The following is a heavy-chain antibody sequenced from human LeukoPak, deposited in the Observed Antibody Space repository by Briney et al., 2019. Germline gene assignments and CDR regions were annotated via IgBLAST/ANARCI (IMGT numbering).Heavy chain of an antibody. J-gene: IGHJ5*01. CDR2: IKTDGSEK. CDR3: ATYSTKNAREFES. CDR1: GFTFSSYW. D-gene: IGHD2/OR15-2a*01. Sequence: GGSLRLSCAASGFTFSSYWMSWVRQAPGKGLEWVANIKTDGSEKYYVDSVKGRFTISRDNAKNSLYLQMNSLRAEDTAVYYCATYSTKNAREFESWGQGTLVTVST. V-gene: IGHV3-7*01.